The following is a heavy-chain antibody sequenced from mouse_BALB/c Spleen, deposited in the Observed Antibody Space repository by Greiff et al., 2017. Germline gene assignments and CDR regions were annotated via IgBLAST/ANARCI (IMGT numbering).Heavy chain of an antibody. V-gene: IGHV5-6-3*01. CDR3: ARERGYSWFAY. Sequence: EVMLVESGGGLVQPGGSLKLSCAASGFTFSSYGMSWVRQTPDKRLELVATINSNGGSTYYPDSVKGRFTISRDNAKNTLYLQMSSLKSEDTAMYYCARERGYSWFAYWGQGTLVTVSA. D-gene: IGHD2-14*01. CDR2: INSNGGST. J-gene: IGHJ3*01. CDR1: GFTFSSYG.